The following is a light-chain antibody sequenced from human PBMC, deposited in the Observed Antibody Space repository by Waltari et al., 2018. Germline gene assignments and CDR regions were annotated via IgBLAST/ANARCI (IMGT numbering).Light chain of an antibody. V-gene: IGKV4-1*01. CDR1: QSVLYSSNNKNY. CDR2: WAS. J-gene: IGKJ1*01. Sequence: DIVMTQSPDSLAVSLGERATIHCKSRQSVLYSSNNKNYLAWYCQKPGQPPKLLIYWASTRESGVPDRFSGSGSGTDFTLTISSLQAEDVAVYYCQQYYSTPPTFGQGTKVEIK. CDR3: QQYYSTPPT.